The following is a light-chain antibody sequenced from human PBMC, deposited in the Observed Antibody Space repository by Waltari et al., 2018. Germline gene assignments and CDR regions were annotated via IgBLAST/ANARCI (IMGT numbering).Light chain of an antibody. CDR1: SSDVGTYNF. Sequence: QSALTQPASVSGSPGQSIAISCSGVSSDVGTYNFVSWYQQHPGKVPKLMIYDVSYRPSWVSNRFSGSKSGNTASLTISGLQTEDEADYYCTSYRSSNTRWVFGGGTKVTVL. J-gene: IGLJ3*02. V-gene: IGLV2-14*03. CDR2: DVS. CDR3: TSYRSSNTRWV.